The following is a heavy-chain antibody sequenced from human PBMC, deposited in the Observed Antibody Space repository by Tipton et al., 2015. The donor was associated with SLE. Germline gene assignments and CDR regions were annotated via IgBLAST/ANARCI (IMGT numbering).Heavy chain of an antibody. J-gene: IGHJ4*02. CDR1: GFTFRSSG. D-gene: IGHD3-16*01. Sequence: SLRLSCAASGFTFRSSGMHWVRQAPGKGLEWVAVIYYDGSNTYYVDSVKGRFTVSRDNSKNTLYLQMNSLRVEDTAVYYCMRDRSRWGDYWGQGTLVTVPS. CDR3: MRDRSRWGDY. CDR2: IYYDGSNT. V-gene: IGHV3-33*01.